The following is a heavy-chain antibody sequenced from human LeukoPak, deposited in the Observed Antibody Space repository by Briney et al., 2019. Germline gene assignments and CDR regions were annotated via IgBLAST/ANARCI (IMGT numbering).Heavy chain of an antibody. CDR3: VRDPARGSSSPGFW. CDR1: GFTFSSYI. CDR2: ISGSSSSI. Sequence: KPGGSLRLSCAASGFTFSSYIMNWVRQAPGKGLEWVSSISGSSSSIYYADSVKGRFTISRDNTKNSLYLQMNSLRVEDTAVYYCVRDPARGSSSPGFWWGQGLLVTVSS. V-gene: IGHV3-21*06. J-gene: IGHJ4*02. D-gene: IGHD6-6*01.